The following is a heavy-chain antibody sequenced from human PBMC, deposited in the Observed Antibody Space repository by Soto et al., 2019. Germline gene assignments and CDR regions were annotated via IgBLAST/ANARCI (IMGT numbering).Heavy chain of an antibody. CDR3: ARGPSTVTTPYYYYMDV. D-gene: IGHD4-4*01. V-gene: IGHV4-31*03. CDR1: GGSISSGGYY. J-gene: IGHJ6*03. CDR2: IYYSGST. Sequence: PSETLSLTCTVSGGSISSGGYYWSWIRQHPGKGLEWIGYIYYSGSTYYNPSLKSRVTISVDTSKNQFSLKLSSVTAADTAVYYFARGPSTVTTPYYYYMDVRGKGTTVTVSS.